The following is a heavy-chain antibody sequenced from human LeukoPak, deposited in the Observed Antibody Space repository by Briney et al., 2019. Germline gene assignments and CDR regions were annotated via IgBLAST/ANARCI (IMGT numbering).Heavy chain of an antibody. CDR3: ARSGYDTSFDY. CDR2: IIPILGIA. V-gene: IGHV1-69*04. J-gene: IGHJ4*02. CDR1: GGTFSSYA. D-gene: IGHD3-22*01. Sequence: ASVKVSCKASGGTFSSYAISWVRQAPGQGLEWMGRIIPILGIANYAQKFQGRVTITADKSTSTAYVELSSLRSEDTAVYYCARSGYDTSFDYWGQGTLVTVSS.